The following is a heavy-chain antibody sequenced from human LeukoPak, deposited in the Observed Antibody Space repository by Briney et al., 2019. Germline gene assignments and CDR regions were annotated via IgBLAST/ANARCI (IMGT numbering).Heavy chain of an antibody. CDR2: IYSSGST. J-gene: IGHJ4*02. CDR1: GGFISSYS. CDR3: ARIIAVTGTFYFDY. V-gene: IGHV4-59*08. Sequence: SETLSLTCTVSGGFISSYSWSGIRQPPGKGLEWIGCIYSSGSTNYNPSLKSRVTISVDTSKNQFSLRLSSVTAADTAVYYCARIIAVTGTFYFDYWGQGTLVTVSS. D-gene: IGHD6-19*01.